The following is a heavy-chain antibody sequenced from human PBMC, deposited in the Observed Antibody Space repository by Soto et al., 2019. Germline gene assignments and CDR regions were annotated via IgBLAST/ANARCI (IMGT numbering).Heavy chain of an antibody. CDR3: ASPKVPVDALRDRYFAF. J-gene: IGHJ2*01. D-gene: IGHD2-8*01. CDR1: GFTFSDRF. CDR2: AKSRARGFAT. V-gene: IGHV3-72*01. Sequence: PGGSLRLSCAASGFTFSDRFMDWVRQAPGKGLEWIGRAKSRARGFATQYADSVKGRFTVSRDESTSSFYLQMNTLNAGDTAVYYCASPKVPVDALRDRYFAFWGGGTLVTV.